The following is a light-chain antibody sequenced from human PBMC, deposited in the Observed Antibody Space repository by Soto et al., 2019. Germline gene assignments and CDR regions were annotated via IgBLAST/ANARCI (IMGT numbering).Light chain of an antibody. Sequence: EIVLTQSPGTLSLSPGERATLSCRARQSVTGSYLAWYQQKPGQAPRLLIYGASNRATGIPARFSGSGSGTDFTLTISSLEPEDFAVYYCQQHSHWPPWTFGQGTKVDIK. V-gene: IGKV3-11*01. CDR2: GAS. J-gene: IGKJ1*01. CDR1: QSVTGSY. CDR3: QQHSHWPPWT.